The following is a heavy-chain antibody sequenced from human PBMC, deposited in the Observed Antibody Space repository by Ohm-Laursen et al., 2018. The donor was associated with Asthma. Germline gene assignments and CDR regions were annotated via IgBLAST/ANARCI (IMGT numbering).Heavy chain of an antibody. V-gene: IGHV3-9*01. CDR2: ISWNSGSI. D-gene: IGHD3-22*01. CDR1: GFSFHEYA. Sequence: SLGLSCAASGFSFHEYAMHWVRQSPGKGLEWVSGISWNSGSIGYADSVKGRFTISRDNAKNSLYLQMNSLRPEDTAFYYCAKLVGVITAWGQGTLVTASS. CDR3: AKLVGVITA. J-gene: IGHJ5*02.